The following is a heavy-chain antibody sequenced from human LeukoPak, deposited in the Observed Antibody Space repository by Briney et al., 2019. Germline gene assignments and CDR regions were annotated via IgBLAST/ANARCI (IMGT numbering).Heavy chain of an antibody. Sequence: GGSLRLSCAASGFIFSSYSMNWVRQAPGKGLEWVSAISGSGGSTYYADSVKGRFTISRDNSKNTLYLQMNSLRAEDTAVYYCAKAHYYYGSGSQFDPWGQGTLVTVSS. D-gene: IGHD3-10*01. J-gene: IGHJ5*02. V-gene: IGHV3-23*01. CDR2: ISGSGGST. CDR1: GFIFSSYS. CDR3: AKAHYYYGSGSQFDP.